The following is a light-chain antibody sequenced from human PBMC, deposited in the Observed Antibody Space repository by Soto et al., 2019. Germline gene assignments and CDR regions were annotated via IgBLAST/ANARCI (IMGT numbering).Light chain of an antibody. CDR1: QSISRY. CDR2: AAS. Sequence: DIQMTQSPSSLSTSVGDRLTITCRASQSISRYLNWYQHKPGKAPKLLINAASSLERGVPSRFSGGGSGTDFTLNISSLQPDDFATYYCQHYNSYSEAFGQGTKVDIK. CDR3: QHYNSYSEA. J-gene: IGKJ1*01. V-gene: IGKV1-39*01.